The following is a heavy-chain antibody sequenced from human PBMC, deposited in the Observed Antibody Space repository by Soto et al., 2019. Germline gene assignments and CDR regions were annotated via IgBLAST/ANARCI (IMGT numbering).Heavy chain of an antibody. J-gene: IGHJ4*02. V-gene: IGHV3-7*01. Sequence: PGGSLRLSCAASGFTFSSYWMSWVRQAPGKGLEWVANIKQDGSEKYYVDSVKGRFTISRDNAKNSLYLQMNSLRAEDTAVYYCAIERGYGDYVGWPLDYWGQGTLVTVSS. CDR2: IKQDGSEK. D-gene: IGHD4-17*01. CDR3: AIERGYGDYVGWPLDY. CDR1: GFTFSSYW.